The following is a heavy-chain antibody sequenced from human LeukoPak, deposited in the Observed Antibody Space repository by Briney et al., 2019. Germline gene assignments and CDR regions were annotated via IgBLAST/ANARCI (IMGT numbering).Heavy chain of an antibody. V-gene: IGHV3-21*01. CDR3: ARGIAAAGTWGLDY. CDR1: GFTFSSYS. J-gene: IGHJ4*02. CDR2: ISSSSSYI. Sequence: PGGSLRLSCAASGFTFSSYSMNWVRQAPGKGLEWVSSISSSSSYIYYADSVKGRFTISRDDAKNSLYLQMNSLRAEDTAVYYCARGIAAAGTWGLDYWGQGTLVTVSS. D-gene: IGHD6-13*01.